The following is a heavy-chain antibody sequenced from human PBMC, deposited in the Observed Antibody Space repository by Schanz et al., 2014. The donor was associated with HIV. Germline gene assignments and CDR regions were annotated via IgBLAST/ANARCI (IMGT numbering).Heavy chain of an antibody. CDR2: INPTSGGT. Sequence: QVQLVQSGAEVKKPGASVKVSCKASGDTFTGDFMHWVRQAPGQGLEWMGWINPTSGGTNYAQKLQGGVPMTRDTSISTAYMELSRLRSDDTAVYYCARGIVGATPAFDIWGQGTMVTVSS. J-gene: IGHJ3*02. D-gene: IGHD1-26*01. V-gene: IGHV1-2*02. CDR3: ARGIVGATPAFDI. CDR1: GDTFTGDF.